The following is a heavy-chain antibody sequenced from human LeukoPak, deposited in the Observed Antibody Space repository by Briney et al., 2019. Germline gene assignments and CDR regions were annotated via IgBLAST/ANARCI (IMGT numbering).Heavy chain of an antibody. CDR1: GFTFSVAW. J-gene: IGHJ6*03. V-gene: IGHV3-15*01. CDR2: IKSKTDGGTT. Sequence: PGGSLRLSCAASGFTFSVAWMSWVRQAPGEGLEWVGHIKSKTDGGTTDYAAPVKGRFTISRDDSQNTLYLQMNSLETEDTGVYYCTTDRCSSGNCYYYYYYYMDVWGKGTTVTVSS. CDR3: TTDRCSSGNCYYYYYYYMDV. D-gene: IGHD2-15*01.